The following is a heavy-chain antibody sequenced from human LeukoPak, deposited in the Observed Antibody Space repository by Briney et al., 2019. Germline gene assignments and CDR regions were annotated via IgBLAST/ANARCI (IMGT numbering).Heavy chain of an antibody. CDR3: ARVGYSSSWYRFDY. Sequence: RASVKVSCKASGGTFSSYAISWVRQAPGQGLEWMGRIIPILGIANYAQKFQGRVTITADKSTSTAYMELSSLRSEDTAVYYCARVGYSSSWYRFDYWGQGTLVTVSS. CDR2: IIPILGIA. D-gene: IGHD6-13*01. V-gene: IGHV1-69*04. CDR1: GGTFSSYA. J-gene: IGHJ4*02.